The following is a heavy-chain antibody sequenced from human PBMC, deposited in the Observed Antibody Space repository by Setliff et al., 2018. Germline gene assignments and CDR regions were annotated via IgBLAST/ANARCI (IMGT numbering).Heavy chain of an antibody. Sequence: SETLSLTCTVAGDSISNSDYYWGRIRQPPGKDLEWIGRVDNTGTTNYNPSIKRRVTISITADTSNKSFSLNLFSVAAADTAVYYCVGRDFSGGDSWGHGTLVTVSS. J-gene: IGHJ5*01. CDR2: VDNTGTT. CDR3: VGRDFSGGDS. D-gene: IGHD6-25*01. V-gene: IGHV4-39*02. CDR1: GDSISNSDYY.